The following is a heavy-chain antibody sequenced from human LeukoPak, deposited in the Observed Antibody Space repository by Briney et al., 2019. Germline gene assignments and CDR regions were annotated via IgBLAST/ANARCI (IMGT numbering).Heavy chain of an antibody. CDR1: GYTFSTYT. V-gene: IGHV1-18*01. J-gene: IGHJ3*01. CDR3: AREEGAPIAAANV. D-gene: IGHD6-13*01. CDR2: ISPNNGRA. Sequence: ASVKASCKASGYTFSTYTIIWVRQAPGQGLEWMGWISPNNGRANYAQRLQGRVTMTTDTSTSTAYMELRSLRSDDTAVYYCAREEGAPIAAANVWGLGTMVTVSS.